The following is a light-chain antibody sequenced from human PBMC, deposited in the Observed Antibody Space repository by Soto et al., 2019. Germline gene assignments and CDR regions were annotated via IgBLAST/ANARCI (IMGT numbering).Light chain of an antibody. V-gene: IGKV3-15*01. Sequence: EIVMTQSPATLSVSPGKGATLSCRASQSVRTKLAWYQQKAGQAPRLLIYGASTRATGVSDRFSGSGSGTDYTLTISRLQSEDFAVYYCQQYDTWPSITFGQGTRLEIK. CDR1: QSVRTK. J-gene: IGKJ5*01. CDR3: QQYDTWPSIT. CDR2: GAS.